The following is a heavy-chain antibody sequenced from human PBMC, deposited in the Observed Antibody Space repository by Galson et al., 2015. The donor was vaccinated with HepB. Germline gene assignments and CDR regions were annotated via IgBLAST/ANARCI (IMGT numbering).Heavy chain of an antibody. J-gene: IGHJ4*02. CDR1: GFTFSSYA. D-gene: IGHD2-2*01. V-gene: IGHV3-7*01. Sequence: SLRLSCAASGFTFSSYAMHWVRQAPGKGLEWVANIKQDGSEKYYVDSVRGRFTISRDNSKNTLYLQMNSLRAEDTAVYYCARDPLGYCSSTSCYDYFDYWGQGTLVTVSS. CDR2: IKQDGSEK. CDR3: ARDPLGYCSSTSCYDYFDY.